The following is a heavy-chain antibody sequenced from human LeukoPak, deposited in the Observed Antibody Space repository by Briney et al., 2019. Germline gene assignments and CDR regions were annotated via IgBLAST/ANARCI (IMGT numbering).Heavy chain of an antibody. CDR2: IYYSGST. Sequence: KPSETLSLTCTDSGGSISSYYWSWIRQPPGKGLEWIGYIYYSGSTNYNPSLKSRVTISVDTSKNQFSLKLSSVTAADTAVYYCARDRGIGRGYYYYGMDVWGQGTTVTVSS. J-gene: IGHJ6*02. CDR3: ARDRGIGRGYYYYGMDV. V-gene: IGHV4-59*12. CDR1: GGSISSYY. D-gene: IGHD6-13*01.